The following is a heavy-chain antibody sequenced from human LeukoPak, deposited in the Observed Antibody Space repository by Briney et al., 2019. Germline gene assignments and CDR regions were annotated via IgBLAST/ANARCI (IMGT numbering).Heavy chain of an antibody. J-gene: IGHJ4*02. D-gene: IGHD1-14*01. CDR3: ARVREEPKYYFDY. CDR1: GYTFTGYY. CDR2: INPNSGGT. V-gene: IGHV1-2*02. Sequence: ASVKVSCKASGYTFTGYYMHWVRQAPGQGLEWMGWINPNSGGTNYAQKFQGRVTMTRDTSISTAYMELSRLRSDDTAVYYCARVREEPKYYFDYWGQGTLVTVSS.